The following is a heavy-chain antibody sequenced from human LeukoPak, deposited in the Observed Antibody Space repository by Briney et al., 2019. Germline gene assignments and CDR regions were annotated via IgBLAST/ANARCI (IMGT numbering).Heavy chain of an antibody. CDR2: IYYSGST. D-gene: IGHD5-12*01. J-gene: IGHJ4*02. CDR1: GGSISSYY. V-gene: IGHV4-59*01. Sequence: SETLSLTCTVPGGSISSYYWRWIRQPPGKGLEWIGYIYYSGSTNYNPSLKSRVTISVDTSKSQFSLKLSSVTAADTAVYYCARGFIVATIHLDYWGQGTLVTVSS. CDR3: ARGFIVATIHLDY.